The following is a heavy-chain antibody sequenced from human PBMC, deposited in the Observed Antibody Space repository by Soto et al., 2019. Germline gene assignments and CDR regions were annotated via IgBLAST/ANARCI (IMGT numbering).Heavy chain of an antibody. CDR3: ARARNRYFDY. D-gene: IGHD1-1*01. CDR1: GGSMTTGSYF. V-gene: IGHV4-61*01. CDR2: VFRSGSV. J-gene: IGHJ4*02. Sequence: SETLSLTCNVSGGSMTTGSYFWSWIRQPPGKGLEWIGYVFRSGSVNYSPSFKSRVTISIDTSKNQFSLMLKSVTAADTAVYFCARARNRYFDYWGQGALVTVT.